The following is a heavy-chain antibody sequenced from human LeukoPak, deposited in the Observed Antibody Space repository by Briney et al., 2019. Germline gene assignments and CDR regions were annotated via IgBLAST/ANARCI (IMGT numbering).Heavy chain of an antibody. D-gene: IGHD3-10*01. CDR2: INHSGSP. Sequence: SETLSLTCAVYGGTFSGYYWSWVRQPPGKGLEWIGEINHSGSPNYNPSLKSRVTISVDTSKNQFSLKLSSMTAADTAVYYCARGSDGSENSYRNWFDPWGQGSLVTVSS. CDR1: GGTFSGYY. J-gene: IGHJ5*02. CDR3: ARGSDGSENSYRNWFDP. V-gene: IGHV4-34*01.